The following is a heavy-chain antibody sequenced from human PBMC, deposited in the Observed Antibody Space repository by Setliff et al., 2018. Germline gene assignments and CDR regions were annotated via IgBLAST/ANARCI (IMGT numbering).Heavy chain of an antibody. CDR3: ARDRVWGTLDAFDI. CDR2: INPNSGDA. Sequence: ASVKVSCKASGHTFTGYYIHWLRQAPGQGLEWMGCINPNSGDATFAQKFQGRVTMTRDTSISTAYMDLSRLRSDDTAVYYCARDRVWGTLDAFDIWGQGTVVTVS. V-gene: IGHV1-2*02. D-gene: IGHD3-16*01. J-gene: IGHJ3*02. CDR1: GHTFTGYY.